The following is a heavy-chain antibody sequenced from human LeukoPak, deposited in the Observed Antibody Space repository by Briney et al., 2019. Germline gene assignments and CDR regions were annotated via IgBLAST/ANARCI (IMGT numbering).Heavy chain of an antibody. J-gene: IGHJ6*03. D-gene: IGHD7-27*01. Sequence: SETLSLTCTVSGGSISSYYRSWIRQPPGKGLEWIGYIYYSGSTNYNPSLKSRVTISVDTSKNQFSLKLSSVTAADTAVYYCASDIGTGGRFHYYYMDVWGKGTTVTVSS. V-gene: IGHV4-59*08. CDR1: GGSISSYY. CDR2: IYYSGST. CDR3: ASDIGTGGRFHYYYMDV.